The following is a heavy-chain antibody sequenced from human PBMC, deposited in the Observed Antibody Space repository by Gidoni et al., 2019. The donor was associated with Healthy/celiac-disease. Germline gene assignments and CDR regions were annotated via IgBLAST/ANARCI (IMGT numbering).Heavy chain of an antibody. Sequence: EVQLVESGGVLVQPGGSLRLACAPAGFPFSSYDLHWVRQATGKGLEWVSAIGTAGDTYYPGSVKGRFTISRENAKNSLYLQMNSLRAEDTAVYYCARSKADSSSSEDYYYYYGMDVWGQGTTVTVSS. V-gene: IGHV3-13*01. CDR3: ARSKADSSSSEDYYYYYGMDV. CDR1: GFPFSSYD. J-gene: IGHJ6*02. D-gene: IGHD6-6*01. CDR2: IGTAGDT.